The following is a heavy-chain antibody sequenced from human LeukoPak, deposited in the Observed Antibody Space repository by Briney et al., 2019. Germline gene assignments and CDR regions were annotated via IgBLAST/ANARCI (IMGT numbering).Heavy chain of an antibody. V-gene: IGHV4-34*01. CDR3: ARGRKGGIAVAGLDY. CDR2: INHSGST. D-gene: IGHD6-19*01. Sequence: SETLPLTCAVSGGSISSGGYYWSWIRQPPGKGLEWIGEINHSGSTNYNPSLKSRVTISVDTSKNQFSLKLSSVTAADTAVYYCARGRKGGIAVAGLDYWGQGTLVTVSS. J-gene: IGHJ4*02. CDR1: GGSISSGGYY.